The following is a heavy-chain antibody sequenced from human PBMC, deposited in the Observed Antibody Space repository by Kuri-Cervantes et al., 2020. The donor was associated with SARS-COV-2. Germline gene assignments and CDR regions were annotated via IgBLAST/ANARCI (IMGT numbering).Heavy chain of an antibody. CDR1: GFIFSDYA. D-gene: IGHD3-22*01. CDR2: IDSGGNT. V-gene: IGHV3-53*01. CDR3: TRADISGSNKWFFNL. J-gene: IGHJ2*01. Sequence: GGSLRLSCEASGFIFSDYAMDWVRQAPGKGLNCVSVIDSGGNTYYADSVKGRFTISRDSSKNTLYLQMNNLSAADTAVYYCTRADISGSNKWFFNLWGRGTLVTVSS.